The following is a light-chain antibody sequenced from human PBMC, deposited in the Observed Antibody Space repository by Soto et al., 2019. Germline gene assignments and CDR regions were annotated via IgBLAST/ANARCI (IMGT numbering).Light chain of an antibody. CDR1: SSDIGAYNY. Sequence: QSALTLPASVSGSPGQSITISCTGTSSDIGAYNYVSWYQQHPGKAPKLMIYDVNIRPSGVSNRFSGSKSGNTASLTISGLQAEDEADYYCTSWTTSTTMIFGGGTKLTVL. CDR3: TSWTTSTTMI. CDR2: DVN. V-gene: IGLV2-14*03. J-gene: IGLJ2*01.